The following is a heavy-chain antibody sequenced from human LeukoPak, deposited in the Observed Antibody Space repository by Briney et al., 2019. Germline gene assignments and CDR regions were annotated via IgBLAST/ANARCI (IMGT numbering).Heavy chain of an antibody. J-gene: IGHJ4*02. CDR3: ARLDLVRGVVIDY. D-gene: IGHD3-10*01. CDR1: GYSFSTYW. CDR2: IDPSDSYS. Sequence: GESLKFSCKGSGYSFSTYWISWVRQMPGKGLEWMGRIDPSDSYSNYSPSFQGHVTISTDKSISTAYLQWSSLKASDTAIYYCARLDLVRGVVIDYWGQGTLVTVSS. V-gene: IGHV5-10-1*01.